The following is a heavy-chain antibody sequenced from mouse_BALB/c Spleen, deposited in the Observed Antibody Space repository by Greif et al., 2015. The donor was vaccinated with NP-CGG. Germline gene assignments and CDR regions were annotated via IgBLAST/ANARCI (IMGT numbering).Heavy chain of an antibody. Sequence: QVQLQQPGAELVRPGTSVKISCKASGYTFTNYWLGWVKQRPGHGLEWIGDIYPGGGYTNYNEKFKGKATLTADTSSSTAYMQLSSLTSEDSPVYFCARGHAYAMDYWGQGTSVTVSS. J-gene: IGHJ4*01. D-gene: IGHD6-1*01. V-gene: IGHV1-63*02. CDR3: ARGHAYAMDY. CDR1: GYTFTNYW. CDR2: IYPGGGYT.